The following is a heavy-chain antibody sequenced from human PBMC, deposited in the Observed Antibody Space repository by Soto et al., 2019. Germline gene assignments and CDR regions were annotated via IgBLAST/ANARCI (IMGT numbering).Heavy chain of an antibody. CDR3: AREEYNWTYKGDY. J-gene: IGHJ4*02. V-gene: IGHV3-21*01. CDR2: ISSSSSYR. CDR1: GFTFSSYS. D-gene: IGHD1-7*01. Sequence: EVQLVESGGGLVKPGGSLRLSCAASGFTFSSYSMNWVRQAPGKGLEWVSYISSSSSYRYYADSVKGRFTISRDNAKNSLYLQMNSLRDEDPAVYYCAREEYNWTYKGDYWGQGTLVTVSS.